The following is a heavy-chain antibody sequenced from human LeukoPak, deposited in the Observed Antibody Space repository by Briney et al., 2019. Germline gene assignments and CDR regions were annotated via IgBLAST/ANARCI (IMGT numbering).Heavy chain of an antibody. V-gene: IGHV4-34*01. Sequence: SETLSLTCAVYGGSFSGYYWSWIRQPPGEGLEWIGEINHSGSTNYNPSLKSRVTISVDTSKNQSSLKLSSVTAADTAVYYCARGGYCSSTSCYSWFDPWGQGTLVTVSS. CDR2: INHSGST. J-gene: IGHJ5*02. D-gene: IGHD2-2*01. CDR1: GGSFSGYY. CDR3: ARGGYCSSTSCYSWFDP.